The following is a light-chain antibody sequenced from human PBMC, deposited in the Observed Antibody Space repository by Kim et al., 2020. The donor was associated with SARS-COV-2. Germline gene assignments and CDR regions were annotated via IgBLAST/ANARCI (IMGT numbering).Light chain of an antibody. J-gene: IGKJ1*01. CDR2: AAS. CDR1: QDIRNY. CDR3: QKCDSAPLT. Sequence: DIQMTQSPSSLSASVGDRVTITCRASQDIRNYLAWFQLKPGKAPKLLIYAASALQPGVPSRFSGSGSGTDFTLTVTSLQPEDVATYYCQKCDSAPLTFGQGTTVDIK. V-gene: IGKV1-27*01.